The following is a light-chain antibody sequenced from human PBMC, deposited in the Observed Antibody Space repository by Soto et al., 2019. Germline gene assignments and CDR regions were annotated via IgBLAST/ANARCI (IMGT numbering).Light chain of an antibody. Sequence: ELVLTQSPGTLSLSPGERATLSCRASQSVRSSYLAWYQQRPGQSPRLLIYGASLRDTGIPDRFSGSASGADFTLTISRLEPEDFAMYCCREYGNSPPRYTFGQGTKLEIK. CDR3: REYGNSPPRYT. CDR1: QSVRSSY. CDR2: GAS. V-gene: IGKV3-20*01. J-gene: IGKJ2*01.